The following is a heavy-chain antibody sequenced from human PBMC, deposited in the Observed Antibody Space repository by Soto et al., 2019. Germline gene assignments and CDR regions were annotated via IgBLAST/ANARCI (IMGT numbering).Heavy chain of an antibody. CDR2: INEAGSEK. CDR1: GVSFSTFW. V-gene: IGHV3-7*03. Sequence: EVYLVESGGGLVQPGGSLRLSCAASGVSFSTFWMTWVRQAPGKGLDWVANINEAGSEKNYADSVKGRFTISRDNTEKSLYLHMDSLRAEDTAVYYCARGRGMGLWGQGTTVTVSS. CDR3: ARGRGMGL. J-gene: IGHJ6*02.